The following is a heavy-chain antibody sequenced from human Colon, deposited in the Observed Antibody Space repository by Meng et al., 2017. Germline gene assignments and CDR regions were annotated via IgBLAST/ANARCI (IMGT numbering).Heavy chain of an antibody. CDR1: GFSLSTSGVG. J-gene: IGHJ4*02. Sequence: SCPTLVKPTQTLTLTCTFSGFSLSTSGVGVGWIRQPPGKALEWLALIYWNDDKRYSPSLKSRLTITKDTSKNQVVLTMTNIDPVDTATYYCANTLYYYGSGSYPNYWGQGTLVTVSS. CDR3: ANTLYYYGSGSYPNY. V-gene: IGHV2-5*01. D-gene: IGHD3-10*01. CDR2: IYWNDDK.